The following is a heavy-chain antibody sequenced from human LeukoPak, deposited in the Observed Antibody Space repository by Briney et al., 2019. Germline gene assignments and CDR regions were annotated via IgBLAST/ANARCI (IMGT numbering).Heavy chain of an antibody. CDR1: GFTFSDYY. CDR2: ISSSGSTI. J-gene: IGHJ2*01. V-gene: IGHV3-11*04. Sequence: GGSLRLSCAASGFTFSDYYMSWIRQAPGKGLEWVSYISSSGSTIYYADSVKGRFTISRDNSKNTLYLQMNSLRAEDTAVYYCARDGDYGDHWYFDLWGRGTLVTVSS. D-gene: IGHD4-17*01. CDR3: ARDGDYGDHWYFDL.